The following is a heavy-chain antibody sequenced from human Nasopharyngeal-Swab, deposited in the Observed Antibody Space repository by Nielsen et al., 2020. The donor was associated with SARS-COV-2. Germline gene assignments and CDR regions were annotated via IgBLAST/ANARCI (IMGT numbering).Heavy chain of an antibody. CDR1: GGSISSYY. J-gene: IGHJ3*02. CDR2: IYYSGST. CDR3: AREWVPTAFDI. D-gene: IGHD1-26*01. V-gene: IGHV4-59*01. Sequence: SETLSLTCTVSGGSISSYYWSWIRQPPGKGLEWIGYIYYSGSTNYNPSLKSRDTISVDTSKNQFSLKLSSVTAADTAVYYCAREWVPTAFDIWGQGTMVTVSS.